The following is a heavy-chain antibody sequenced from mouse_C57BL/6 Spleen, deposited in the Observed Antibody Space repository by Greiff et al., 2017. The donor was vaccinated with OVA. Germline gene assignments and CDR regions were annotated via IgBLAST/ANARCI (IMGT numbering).Heavy chain of an antibody. CDR3: TGGLYDYDYAMDY. CDR2: IRLKSDNYAT. J-gene: IGHJ4*01. CDR1: GFTFSNYW. Sequence: EVKLEESGGGLVQPGGSMKLSCVASGFTFSNYWMNWVRQSPEKGLEWVAQIRLKSDNYATHYAESVKGRFTISRDDSKSSVYLQMNNLRAEDTGIYYCTGGLYDYDYAMDYWGQGTSVTVSS. D-gene: IGHD2-4*01. V-gene: IGHV6-3*01.